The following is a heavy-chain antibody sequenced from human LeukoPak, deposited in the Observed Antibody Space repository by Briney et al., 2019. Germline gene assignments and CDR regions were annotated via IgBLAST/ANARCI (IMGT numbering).Heavy chain of an antibody. J-gene: IGHJ4*02. CDR3: ARVDDGTYTTVDY. D-gene: IGHD4-17*01. V-gene: IGHV1-2*02. CDR1: GYTFSGYY. Sequence: ASVKVSRKASGYTFSGYYLHWVRQAPGQGLEWMGWINPNSGGTKFAQRFQGRVTMTRDTSINTAYMELRRLRSDDTAVYYCARVDDGTYTTVDYWGQGTLVTVSS. CDR2: INPNSGGT.